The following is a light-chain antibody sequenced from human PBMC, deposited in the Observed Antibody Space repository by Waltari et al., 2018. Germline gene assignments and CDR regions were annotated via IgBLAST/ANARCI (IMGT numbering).Light chain of an antibody. CDR1: SPNIGRHY. Sequence: QSVLTQPPSASGTPGQRVTIPCSGRSPNIGRHYVYLYQQLPGTAPKLLIYRNNQRPSGVPGRFSGSKSGTSASLAISGLRSEDEADYYCAAWDDSLSGWVFGGGTKLTVL. J-gene: IGLJ3*02. CDR2: RNN. V-gene: IGLV1-47*01. CDR3: AAWDDSLSGWV.